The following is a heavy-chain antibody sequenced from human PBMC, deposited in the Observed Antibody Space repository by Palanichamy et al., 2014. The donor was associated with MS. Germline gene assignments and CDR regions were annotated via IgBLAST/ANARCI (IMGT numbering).Heavy chain of an antibody. CDR2: ISSSSNTI. D-gene: IGHD2-15*01. Sequence: EVQLVESGGGLVQPGGSLRLSCVASGFIFSSYSMNWVRQAPGKGLEWISYISSSSNTIYYADSVKGRFTTSRDNAKNSLYLQMNGLRAEDTAVYYCERWACSGGACYPAHWGQGTLVTVSS. CDR1: GFIFSSYS. CDR3: ERWACSGGACYPAH. J-gene: IGHJ4*02. V-gene: IGHV3-48*01.